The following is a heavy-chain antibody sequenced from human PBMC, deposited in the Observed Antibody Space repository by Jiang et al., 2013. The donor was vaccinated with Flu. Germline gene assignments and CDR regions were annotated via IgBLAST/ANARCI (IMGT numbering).Heavy chain of an antibody. V-gene: IGHV6-1*01. Sequence: AAWNWIRQSPSRGLEWLGRTYYRSKWYNDYAVSVKSRITINPDTSKNQFSLQLNSVTPEDTAVYYCARAGDDFWSGYLGRFDPWGQGTLVTVSS. CDR3: ARAGDDFWSGYLGRFDP. CDR2: TYYRSKWYN. J-gene: IGHJ5*02. CDR1: AA. D-gene: IGHD3-3*01.